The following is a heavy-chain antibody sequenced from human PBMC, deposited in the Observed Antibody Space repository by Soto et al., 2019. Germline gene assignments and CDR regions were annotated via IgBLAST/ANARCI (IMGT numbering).Heavy chain of an antibody. D-gene: IGHD3-3*01. CDR1: GYTFTSYG. Sequence: ASVKVSCKASGYTFTSYGISWVRRAPGQGLEWMGWISAYNGNTNYAQKLQGRVTMTTDTSTSTAYMELRSLRSDDTAVYYCARGTYDFWSDPFDYWGQGTLVTVSS. V-gene: IGHV1-18*01. J-gene: IGHJ4*02. CDR3: ARGTYDFWSDPFDY. CDR2: ISAYNGNT.